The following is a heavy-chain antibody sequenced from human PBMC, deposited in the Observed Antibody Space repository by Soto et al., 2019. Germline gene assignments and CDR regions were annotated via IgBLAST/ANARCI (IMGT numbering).Heavy chain of an antibody. CDR2: IDVGSANA. D-gene: IGHD6-19*01. V-gene: IGHV1-58*01. CDR3: ALGIAVAATWYFDY. Sequence: SVKVSCKTSGFTFSSSAVHWVRQARGHRLQWIGWIDVGSANANYAHMLQERVTISRDMSTSTAYMELSSLRSEDTAVYYCALGIAVAATWYFDYWGQGTLVTVSS. J-gene: IGHJ4*02. CDR1: GFTFSSSA.